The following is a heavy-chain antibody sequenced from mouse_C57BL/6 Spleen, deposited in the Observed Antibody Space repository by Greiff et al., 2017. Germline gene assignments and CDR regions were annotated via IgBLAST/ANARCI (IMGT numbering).Heavy chain of an antibody. CDR3: ARVWDY. Sequence: VQLQQPGAELVMPGASVKLSCKASGYTFTSYWMHWVKQRPGQGLEWIGEIDPSDSYTNYNQKFKGKSTLTVDKSSSTAYMQLSSLTSEDSAVYYCARVWDYWGQGTTLTVSS. CDR1: GYTFTSYW. J-gene: IGHJ2*01. CDR2: IDPSDSYT. V-gene: IGHV1-69*01.